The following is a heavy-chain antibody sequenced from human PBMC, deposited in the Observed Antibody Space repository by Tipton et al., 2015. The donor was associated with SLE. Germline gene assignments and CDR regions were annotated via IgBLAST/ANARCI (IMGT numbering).Heavy chain of an antibody. Sequence: QLVQSGGGVVQPGRSLRLSCAASGFTFTTHAMHWVRQAPGKGLEWVAVVSYDGSDRYYADSVKGRFTISRDNAKNTMYLEMKSLRAEDTAIYYCARARGGSGQRLDPWGQGTLVTVSS. D-gene: IGHD6-25*01. CDR1: GFTFTTHA. V-gene: IGHV3-30*04. J-gene: IGHJ5*02. CDR3: ARARGGSGQRLDP. CDR2: VSYDGSDR.